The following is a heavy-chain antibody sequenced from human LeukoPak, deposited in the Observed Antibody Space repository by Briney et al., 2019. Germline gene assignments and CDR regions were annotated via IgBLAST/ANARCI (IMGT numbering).Heavy chain of an antibody. Sequence: ASVKVSCKASGGTFSSYAISWVRQAPGQGLEWMGRIIPILGIINYAQKFQGRVTITGDKSTSTAYMELSSLRSEDTAVYYCAGPLKSIAARYFDLWGRGTLVTVSS. J-gene: IGHJ2*01. CDR1: GGTFSSYA. D-gene: IGHD6-6*01. V-gene: IGHV1-69*04. CDR3: AGPLKSIAARYFDL. CDR2: IIPILGII.